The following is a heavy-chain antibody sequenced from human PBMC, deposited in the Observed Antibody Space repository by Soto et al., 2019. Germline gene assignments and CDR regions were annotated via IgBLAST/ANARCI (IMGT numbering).Heavy chain of an antibody. CDR2: IYYSGST. J-gene: IGHJ5*02. V-gene: IGHV4-39*01. D-gene: IGHD3-3*01. CDR3: ARYPFFWSGYYTGGHFDQ. Sequence: SETLSLTCSVSGGSINDNNYYWGWLRQPPGKGLEWIGSIYYSGSTYYNPSLKSRVTISVNTSKNQFSLKLSSVTAADTAMYSCARYPFFWSGYYTGGHFDQWGQGTLVTVSS. CDR1: GGSINDNNYY.